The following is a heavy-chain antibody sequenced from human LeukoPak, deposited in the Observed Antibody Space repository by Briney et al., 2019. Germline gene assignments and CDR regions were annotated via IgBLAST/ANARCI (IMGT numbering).Heavy chain of an antibody. V-gene: IGHV4-39*01. CDR2: IYYSGST. CDR1: GGSISSSSYY. J-gene: IGHJ5*02. CDR3: ARHEGEAAAGIHNWFDP. D-gene: IGHD6-13*01. Sequence: SETLSHTCTVSGGSISSSSYYWGWIRQPPGKGLEWIGSIYYSGSTYYNPSLKSRVTIFVDTSNNQFSLKLSSVTAADTAVYYCARHEGEAAAGIHNWFDPWGQGTLVTVSS.